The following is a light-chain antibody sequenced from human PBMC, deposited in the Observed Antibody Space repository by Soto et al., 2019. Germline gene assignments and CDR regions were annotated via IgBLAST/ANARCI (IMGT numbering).Light chain of an antibody. V-gene: IGKV1-5*01. J-gene: IGKJ2*01. CDR1: QSISSW. Sequence: DIQMTQSPSILSASVGDRATITCRASQSISSWLAWYQQKPGKAPKLLIYDASSLKSGVPSRFSGSGSGTEFTLTISSLQPDDFATYYCQQYNSYLYTFGQGTKVDIK. CDR2: DAS. CDR3: QQYNSYLYT.